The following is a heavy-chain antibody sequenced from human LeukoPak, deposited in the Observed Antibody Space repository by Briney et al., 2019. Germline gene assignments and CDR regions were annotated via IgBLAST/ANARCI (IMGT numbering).Heavy chain of an antibody. J-gene: IGHJ6*03. Sequence: SETLSLTCAVYGGSFSGYYWSWIRQPPGKGLEWIGEINHSGSTSYNPSLKSRVTISVDTSKNHFSLRLSSVTAADTAVYYCARIGGSYFNYYYYYYMDVWGKGTTVTVSS. CDR1: GGSFSGYY. CDR3: ARIGGSYFNYYYYYYMDV. D-gene: IGHD1-26*01. V-gene: IGHV4-34*01. CDR2: INHSGST.